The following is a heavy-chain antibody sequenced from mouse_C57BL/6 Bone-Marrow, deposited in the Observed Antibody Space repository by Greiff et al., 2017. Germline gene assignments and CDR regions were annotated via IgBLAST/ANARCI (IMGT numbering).Heavy chain of an antibody. CDR3: ARWGRRFDY. D-gene: IGHD2-12*01. CDR2: IDPSDSYT. J-gene: IGHJ2*01. V-gene: IGHV1-69*01. CDR1: GYTFTSYW. Sequence: QVQLQQPGAELVMPGASVKLSCKASGYTFTSYWMHWVKQRPGQGLEWIGEIDPSDSYTNYNQKFKGKATLTVDKSSSTAYMQLSSLTSEDSAVYYCARWGRRFDYWGQGTTLTVSS.